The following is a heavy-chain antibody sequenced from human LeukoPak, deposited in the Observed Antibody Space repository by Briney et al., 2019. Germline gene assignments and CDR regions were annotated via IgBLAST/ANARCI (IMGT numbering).Heavy chain of an antibody. D-gene: IGHD4-11*01. CDR1: GDSIGRGSYY. V-gene: IGHV4-61*02. Sequence: SETLSLTCAVSGDSIGRGSYYWGWIRQPAGKAPEWIGRILNTGSTSYNPSLKSRVTISVDTSKNQFSLKLSSVTAADTAVYYCARRLHYRYYFDYWGQGTLVTVSS. CDR2: ILNTGST. CDR3: ARRLHYRYYFDY. J-gene: IGHJ4*02.